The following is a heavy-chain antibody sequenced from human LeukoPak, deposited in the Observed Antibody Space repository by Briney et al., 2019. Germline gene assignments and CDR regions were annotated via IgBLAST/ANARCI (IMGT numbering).Heavy chain of an antibody. J-gene: IGHJ4*02. D-gene: IGHD5-24*01. CDR2: ISSDGTNK. Sequence: PGRSLRLSCVASGFTFRTYAMHWVRQAPGKGLEWIIVISSDGTNKYYADSVKGRFTVSRDNAKNTLYLQMNSLRAEDTAVYYCASPRYSYGVPTDYWGQGTLVTVSS. V-gene: IGHV3-30-3*01. CDR3: ASPRYSYGVPTDY. CDR1: GFTFRTYA.